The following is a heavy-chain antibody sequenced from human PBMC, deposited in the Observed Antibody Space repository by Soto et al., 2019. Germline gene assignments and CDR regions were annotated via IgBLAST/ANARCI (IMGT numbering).Heavy chain of an antibody. Sequence: EVQLVESGGGLVQPGGSLRLSCAASGFTFSSYSMNWVRQAPGKGLEWVSYISSSSSTIYYADSVKGRFTISRDNAKNSLYLQMNSLRAEDTAVYYCARAFKGPAHYYYYYYMDVWGKGTTVTASS. J-gene: IGHJ6*03. V-gene: IGHV3-48*01. CDR3: ARAFKGPAHYYYYYYMDV. CDR1: GFTFSSYS. CDR2: ISSSSSTI.